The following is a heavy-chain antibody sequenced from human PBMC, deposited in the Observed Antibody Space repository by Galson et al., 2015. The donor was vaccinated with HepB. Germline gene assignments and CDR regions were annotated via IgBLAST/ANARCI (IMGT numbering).Heavy chain of an antibody. V-gene: IGHV6-1*01. CDR2: TYYRSKWYY. CDR1: WDSVSSNSAA. CDR3: ARNVYYDTSGYYYKPGWVDP. Sequence: CAISWDSVSSNSAAWNWIRQSPSRGLEWLGRTYYRSKWYYDYAVSVRSRMTINPDISRNQFSLQLYSVTPEDTAVYYCARNVYYDTSGYYYKPGWVDPWGRGTLVTVSS. D-gene: IGHD3-22*01. J-gene: IGHJ5*02.